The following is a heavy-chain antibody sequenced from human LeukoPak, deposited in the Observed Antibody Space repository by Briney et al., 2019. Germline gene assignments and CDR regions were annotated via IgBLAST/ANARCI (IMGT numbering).Heavy chain of an antibody. CDR2: VNYSGST. CDR3: ARGRAVTRDFDY. Sequence: SETLPLTCVVYGGSFSGYYWSWIRQPPGKGLEWIGDVNYSGSTNYNPSLESRVTISADTSKSQFSLKLSSATAADTSVYYCARGRAVTRDFDYWGQGTLVRVSS. V-gene: IGHV4-34*01. D-gene: IGHD4-23*01. J-gene: IGHJ4*02. CDR1: GGSFSGYY.